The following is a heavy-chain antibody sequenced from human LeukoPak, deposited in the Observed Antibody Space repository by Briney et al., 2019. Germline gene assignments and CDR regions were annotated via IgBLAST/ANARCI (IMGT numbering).Heavy chain of an antibody. CDR2: IYTSGST. Sequence: SQTLSLTWTVSGGSISSGSYYWSWIRQRAGKGLEWIGRIYTSGSTNYNPSLKSRVTISVDTSKNQFSLKLSSVTAADTAVYYCARARLDSRYNWFDPWGQGTLVTVSS. CDR3: ARARLDSRYNWFDP. V-gene: IGHV4-61*02. J-gene: IGHJ5*02. D-gene: IGHD6-13*01. CDR1: GGSISSGSYY.